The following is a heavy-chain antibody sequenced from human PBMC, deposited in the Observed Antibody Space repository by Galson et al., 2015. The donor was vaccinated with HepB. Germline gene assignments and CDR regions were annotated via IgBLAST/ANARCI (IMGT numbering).Heavy chain of an antibody. D-gene: IGHD3-10*01. CDR1: GFTFSSQD. J-gene: IGHJ6*02. CDR2: IGTIGDT. Sequence: CAASGFTFSSQDMHWVRQTTGRGLEWVSGIGTIGDTFYSTSVRGRFTISRENAKNSLYLQMNSLRDDDTAVYYCARGHPVVRGVISDMDVWGQGTTVTVSS. V-gene: IGHV3-13*01. CDR3: ARGHPVVRGVISDMDV.